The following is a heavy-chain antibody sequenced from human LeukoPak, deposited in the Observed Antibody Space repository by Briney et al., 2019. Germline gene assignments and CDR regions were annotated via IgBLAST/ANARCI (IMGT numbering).Heavy chain of an antibody. J-gene: IGHJ4*02. D-gene: IGHD2-2*01. V-gene: IGHV3-23*01. Sequence: GGSLRLSCAASGFTFSSYAMNWVRQAPGKGLEWVSAISGSGGSTYYFVKGRFTISRDNSKNTLYLQMNSLRAEDTAVYYCAKGYRSSTSCKESFFDYWGQGTLVTVSS. CDR2: ISGSGGST. CDR1: GFTFSSYA. CDR3: AKGYRSSTSCKESFFDY.